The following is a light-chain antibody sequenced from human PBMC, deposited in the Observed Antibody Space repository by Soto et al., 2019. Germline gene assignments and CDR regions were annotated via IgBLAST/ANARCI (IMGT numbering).Light chain of an antibody. V-gene: IGLV2-14*03. CDR1: SSDVGSYNY. CDR3: TSYTNSSTYV. CDR2: DVS. Sequence: QPVLTQPASVSGSPGQSITIFCTGTSSDVGSYNYVSWYQQHPGRAPKLMLYDVSSRPSGLSNRYSGSKSGNTPSLTISGLQAEDEADYFCTSYTNSSTYVFGTGTKVTVL. J-gene: IGLJ1*01.